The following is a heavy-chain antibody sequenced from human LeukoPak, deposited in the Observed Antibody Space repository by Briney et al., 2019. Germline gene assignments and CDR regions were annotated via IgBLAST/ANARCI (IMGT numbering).Heavy chain of an antibody. CDR1: GGSISSGGYS. Sequence: SETLSPTCAVSGGSISSGGYSWSWIRQPPGKGLEWIGYIYHSGSTYYNPSLKSRVTISVDRSKNQFSLKLSSVTAADTAVYYCALGYSYGPVLWGQGTLVTVSS. V-gene: IGHV4-30-2*01. D-gene: IGHD5-18*01. CDR3: ALGYSYGPVL. J-gene: IGHJ4*02. CDR2: IYHSGST.